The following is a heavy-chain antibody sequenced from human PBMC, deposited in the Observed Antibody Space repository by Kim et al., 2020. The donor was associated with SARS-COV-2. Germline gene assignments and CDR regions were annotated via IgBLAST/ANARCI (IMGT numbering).Heavy chain of an antibody. D-gene: IGHD6-6*01. V-gene: IGHV3-7*03. CDR3: ARDGDSASPDFDY. J-gene: IGHJ4*02. CDR1: GFTFSHYW. Sequence: GGSLRLSCTASGFTFSHYWMYWLRQAPGKGLEWVANIKEDGAEENYVDSVKGRFTISRDNAKNSLYLQMNSLRAEDTAIYYCARDGDSASPDFDYWGQGT. CDR2: IKEDGAEE.